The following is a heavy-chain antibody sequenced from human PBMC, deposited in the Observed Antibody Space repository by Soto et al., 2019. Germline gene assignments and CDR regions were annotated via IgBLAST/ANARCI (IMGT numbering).Heavy chain of an antibody. Sequence: PSETLSLTCAVSGGSISSSYWWSWVRQPPGKGLEWIGEISHSGSTTYTPSLKSRVTISLDKSENQFSLRLSSVTAADTAVYYCARSSGWYMLDYSGQGTPVTVSS. J-gene: IGHJ4*02. V-gene: IGHV4-4*02. D-gene: IGHD6-19*01. CDR1: GGSISSSYW. CDR3: ARSSGWYMLDY. CDR2: ISHSGST.